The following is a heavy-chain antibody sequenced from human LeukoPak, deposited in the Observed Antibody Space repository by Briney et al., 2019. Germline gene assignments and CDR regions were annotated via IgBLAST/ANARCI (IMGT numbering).Heavy chain of an antibody. CDR2: INPSDGST. CDR1: GYTFTGYY. J-gene: IGHJ6*03. CDR3: ARTTINSGWSGFYYYYYMDV. D-gene: IGHD6-19*01. Sequence: VASVKVSCKASGYTFTGYYMHWVRQAPGQGLEWMGIINPSDGSTSYAQKFQGTVPMTRDMSTNTLYMELSSLTSKDTAVYYCARTTINSGWSGFYYYYYMDVWGKGTTVTVSS. V-gene: IGHV1-46*01.